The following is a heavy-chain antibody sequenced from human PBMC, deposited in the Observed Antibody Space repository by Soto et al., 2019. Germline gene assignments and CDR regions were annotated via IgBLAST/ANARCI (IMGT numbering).Heavy chain of an antibody. CDR1: GDSMSSHGW. V-gene: IGHV4-4*02. J-gene: IGHJ4*02. CDR3: ARHGGYYFDY. CDR2: ISHSGST. Sequence: QVQLQESGPGLVTPSGTLSLTCAVSGDSMSSHGWWSWVRQPPGKGLEWIGQISHSGSTSYNPSLKSRVTMSVDTSKHQFSLKLSSVTAADTAVYYCARHGGYYFDYWGLGTLVTVSS. D-gene: IGHD4-17*01.